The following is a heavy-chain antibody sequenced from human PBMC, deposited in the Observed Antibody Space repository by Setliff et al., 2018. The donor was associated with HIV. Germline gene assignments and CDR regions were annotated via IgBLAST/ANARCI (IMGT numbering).Heavy chain of an antibody. V-gene: IGHV4-31*03. CDR1: GGSISSGTYY. Sequence: PSETLSLTCTVSGGSISSGTYYWSWIRQHPGKGLEWIGYIYYSGSTYYNPSLKSRVTISVDTSRNQFSLKLSSVTAADTAVYYCARDRSDYYNLPGYFDHWGQGTLVTVS. J-gene: IGHJ4*02. CDR3: ARDRSDYYNLPGYFDH. D-gene: IGHD3-3*01. CDR2: IYYSGST.